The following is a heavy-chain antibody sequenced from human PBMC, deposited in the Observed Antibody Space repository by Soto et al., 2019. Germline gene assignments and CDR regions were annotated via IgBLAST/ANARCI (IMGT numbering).Heavy chain of an antibody. Sequence: QTLSLTCAISGDSVSSNTAAWHWIRQSPSRGLEWLGRTYFRSRWYNDYAVSVKSRSTINADTAKNQFSLHRNSVSPEDTAVYYCARPLESGYSNYYYYMDFWGKGTTVTVTS. V-gene: IGHV6-1*01. CDR2: TYFRSRWYN. CDR3: ARPLESGYSNYYYYMDF. J-gene: IGHJ6*03. D-gene: IGHD5-12*01. CDR1: GDSVSSNTAA.